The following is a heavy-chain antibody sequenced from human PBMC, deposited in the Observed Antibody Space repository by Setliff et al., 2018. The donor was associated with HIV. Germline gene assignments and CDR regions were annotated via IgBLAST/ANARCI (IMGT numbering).Heavy chain of an antibody. CDR3: ARRSAKSSFLYFDY. V-gene: IGHV4-59*08. CDR1: GDSINGYY. Sequence: SETLSLTCTVSGDSINGYYCSWFRQPPGRGLEWIGYIYSSGTTKYNPSLKSRVTILVDTSKNQFSLRLSSVTAADTAVYYCARRSAKSSFLYFDYWGQGTLVTVSS. D-gene: IGHD3-16*02. J-gene: IGHJ4*02. CDR2: IYSSGTT.